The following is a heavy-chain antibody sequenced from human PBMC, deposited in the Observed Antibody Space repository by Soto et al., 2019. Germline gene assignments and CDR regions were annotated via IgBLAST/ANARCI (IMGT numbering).Heavy chain of an antibody. J-gene: IGHJ4*02. D-gene: IGHD6-13*01. V-gene: IGHV4-4*07. Sequence: PSETLSLTCTVSGGSIRTYYWSWIRQPAGKGLEWIGRIYTSGTANYSPSLKGRVIMAVDTAKNQLSLKVTSVAAADTAVYYCARDFDSSSWYRLDHWGQGTLVTDS. CDR2: IYTSGTA. CDR1: GGSIRTYY. CDR3: ARDFDSSSWYRLDH.